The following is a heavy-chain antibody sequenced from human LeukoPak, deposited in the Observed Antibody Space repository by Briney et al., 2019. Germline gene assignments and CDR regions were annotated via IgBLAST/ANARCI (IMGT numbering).Heavy chain of an antibody. V-gene: IGHV3-66*01. D-gene: IGHD4/OR15-4a*01. CDR1: GFTFSSYS. CDR3: ARDYGANY. J-gene: IGHJ4*02. Sequence: GGSLRLSCAASGFTFSSYSMNWVRQAPGKGLEWVSVIYSGGSTYYADSVKGRFTISRDNSKNTLYLQMNSLRAEDTAVYYCARDYGANYWGQGTLVTVSS. CDR2: IYSGGST.